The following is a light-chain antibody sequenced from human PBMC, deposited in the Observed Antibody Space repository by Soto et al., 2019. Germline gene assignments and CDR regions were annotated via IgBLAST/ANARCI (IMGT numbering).Light chain of an antibody. CDR2: DVS. J-gene: IGLJ2*01. Sequence: QSALTQPASVSGSPGQSITISCTGTSSDVGGYNYVSWYQHHPGKAPKLLIYDVSNRPSGVSNRFSGSKSGNTASLTISGLQVEDEADYYCSSYTSSSTPVVFGGGTKLTVL. CDR3: SSYTSSSTPVV. V-gene: IGLV2-14*03. CDR1: SSDVGGYNY.